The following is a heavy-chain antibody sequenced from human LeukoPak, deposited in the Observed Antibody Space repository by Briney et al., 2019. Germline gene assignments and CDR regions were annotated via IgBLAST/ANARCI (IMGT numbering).Heavy chain of an antibody. CDR2: ISSGTSYI. J-gene: IGHJ3*02. Sequence: GGSLRLSCAASGFTFSSYSMIWVRQAPGKGLQWVSSIGSGTRKAWISSISSGTSYIYYADSVKGRFTISRDNANNSLYLQMNSLRVEDTAVYYCARDRSRGIMPFDALDMWGQGTMVTVSS. V-gene: IGHV3-21*01. CDR3: ARDRSRGIMPFDALDM. CDR1: GFTFSSYS. D-gene: IGHD2-15*01.